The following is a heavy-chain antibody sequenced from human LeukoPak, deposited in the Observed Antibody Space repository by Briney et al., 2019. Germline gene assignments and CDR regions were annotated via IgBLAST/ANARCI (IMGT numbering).Heavy chain of an antibody. D-gene: IGHD3-22*01. CDR2: ISYDGSNK. J-gene: IGHJ4*02. CDR1: GFTFSSYD. V-gene: IGHV3-30*18. CDR3: AKDLSFIYYDSSGYDY. Sequence: PGGSLRLSCAASGFTFSSYDMHWVRQAPGKGLEWVAVISYDGSNKYYADSVKGRFTISRDNSKNTLYLQMNSLRAEDTAVYYCAKDLSFIYYDSSGYDYWGQGTLVTVSS.